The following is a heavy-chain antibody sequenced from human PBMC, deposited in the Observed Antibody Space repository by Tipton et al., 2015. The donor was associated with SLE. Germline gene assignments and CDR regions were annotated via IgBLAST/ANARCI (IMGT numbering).Heavy chain of an antibody. J-gene: IGHJ4*02. Sequence: SLRLSCAASGFTFNTYAMSWVRQAPGKGLEWVSVIGGGGATTYYTDSVKGRFTISRDNSKNTLYLQMNSLRVEDTAVYYCAKFRSGSGGPAGDYWGQGTLVTVSS. D-gene: IGHD2-15*01. CDR1: GFTFNTYA. V-gene: IGHV3-23*01. CDR2: IGGGGATT. CDR3: AKFRSGSGGPAGDY.